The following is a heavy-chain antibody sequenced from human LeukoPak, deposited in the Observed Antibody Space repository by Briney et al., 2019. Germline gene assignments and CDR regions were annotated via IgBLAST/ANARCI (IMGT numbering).Heavy chain of an antibody. CDR1: GFTFSSYG. J-gene: IGHJ4*02. V-gene: IGHV1-2*02. CDR2: INPNSGGT. D-gene: IGHD4-17*01. CDR3: ARDYGDYSGYFDY. Sequence: GGSLRLSCAASGFTFSSYGMHWVRQAPGQGLEWMGWINPNSGGTNYAQKFQGRVTMTRDTSISTAYMELSRLRSDDTAVYYCARDYGDYSGYFDYWGQGTLVTVSS.